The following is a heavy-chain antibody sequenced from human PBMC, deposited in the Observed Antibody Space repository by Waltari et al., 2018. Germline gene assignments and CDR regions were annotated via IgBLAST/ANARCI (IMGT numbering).Heavy chain of an antibody. V-gene: IGHV3-23*01. CDR3: ARLFVVVTTFNLYYFDY. Sequence: EVQLLESGGGLVQPGESLRLSCAASGFTFTSYAMTWVTSYAMTWVRQAPGKGLEWVSAISGSDGSTYYADSVKGRFTISRDNSKNTLYLQMNSLRAEDTAIYYCARLFVVVTTFNLYYFDYWGQGTLVTVSS. CDR1: GFTFTSYAMTWVTSYA. D-gene: IGHD2-21*02. J-gene: IGHJ4*02. CDR2: ISGSDGST.